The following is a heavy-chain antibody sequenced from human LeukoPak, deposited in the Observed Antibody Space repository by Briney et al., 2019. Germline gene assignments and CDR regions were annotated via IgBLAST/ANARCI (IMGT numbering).Heavy chain of an antibody. CDR2: ISAYNGHT. Sequence: ASVKVSFKASGYTFTSFGFSWVRQAPAPRQGLEWMGWISAYNGHTTYEQKFQGRVTLTTDTSTSTAYMELTGLTSDDTAIYYCARDLAVGATAGTFDYWGQGSLVTVSS. CDR1: GYTFTSFG. D-gene: IGHD1-26*01. V-gene: IGHV1-18*01. CDR3: ARDLAVGATAGTFDY. J-gene: IGHJ4*02.